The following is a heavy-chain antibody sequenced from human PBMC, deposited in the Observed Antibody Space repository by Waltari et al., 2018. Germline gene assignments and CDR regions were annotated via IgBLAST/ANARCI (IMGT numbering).Heavy chain of an antibody. CDR2: IYYRGST. J-gene: IGHJ5*02. D-gene: IGHD4-17*01. CDR1: GGSISSYY. Sequence: QVQLQESGPGLVKPSETLSLTCTVSGGSISSYYWSWIRQPPGKGLEWNGYIYYRGSTNYNPSLKSRVTISVDTSKNQFSLKLSSVTAADTAVYYCAREMTTVTTVGSWFDPWGQGTLVTVSS. V-gene: IGHV4-59*01. CDR3: AREMTTVTTVGSWFDP.